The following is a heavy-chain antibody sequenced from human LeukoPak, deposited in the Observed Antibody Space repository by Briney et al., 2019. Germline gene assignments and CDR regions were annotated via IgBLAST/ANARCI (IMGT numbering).Heavy chain of an antibody. CDR1: GYTFTSYY. J-gene: IGHJ6*02. CDR3: ARDPGGSSSWYPVSYYYYGMDV. Sequence: ASVKVSCKASGYTFTSYYMHWVRQAPGQGLEWMGIINPSGGSTSYAQKFRGRVTMTRDTSTSTVYMELSSLRSEDTAVYYCARDPGGSSSWYPVSYYYYGMDVWGQGTTVTVSS. CDR2: INPSGGST. V-gene: IGHV1-46*01. D-gene: IGHD6-13*01.